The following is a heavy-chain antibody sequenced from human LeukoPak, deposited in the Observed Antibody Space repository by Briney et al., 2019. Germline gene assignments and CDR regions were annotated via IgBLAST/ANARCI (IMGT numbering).Heavy chain of an antibody. Sequence: GGSLRLSCAASGYTVSSSYMSWVRQAPGKGLEWVSVIYSGGSTYYADSVKGRFTISRDNSKNTLYLQMNSLRAEDTAVYYCAREDIVVVVAATLDYYYYGMDVWGQGTTVTVSS. V-gene: IGHV3-66*01. D-gene: IGHD2-15*01. CDR2: IYSGGST. CDR3: AREDIVVVVAATLDYYYYGMDV. CDR1: GYTVSSSY. J-gene: IGHJ6*02.